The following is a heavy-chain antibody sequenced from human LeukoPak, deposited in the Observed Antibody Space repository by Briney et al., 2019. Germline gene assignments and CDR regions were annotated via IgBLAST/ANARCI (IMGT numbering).Heavy chain of an antibody. J-gene: IGHJ4*02. Sequence: GGSLRLSCAASGFTFSSYSMNWVRQAPGKGLEWVSSISSSSSYIYYADSVKGRFTISRDNAKNSLYLQMNSLRAEDTAVYYCARVRFLEWPRYYLDYWGQGTLVTVSS. CDR2: ISSSSSYI. CDR1: GFTFSSYS. CDR3: ARVRFLEWPRYYLDY. V-gene: IGHV3-21*01. D-gene: IGHD3-3*01.